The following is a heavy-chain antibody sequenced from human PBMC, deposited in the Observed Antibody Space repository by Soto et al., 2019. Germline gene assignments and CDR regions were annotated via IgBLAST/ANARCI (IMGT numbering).Heavy chain of an antibody. Sequence: KPSETLSLTCTVSGGSISSYYWSWIRQPPGKGLEWIGYIYYSGSTNYNPSLKSRVTISVDTSKNQFSLKLSSVTAADTAVYYCARKNDYYDYWGQGTRVTVSS. CDR2: IYYSGST. J-gene: IGHJ4*02. CDR1: GGSISSYY. CDR3: ARKNDYYDY. V-gene: IGHV4-59*01.